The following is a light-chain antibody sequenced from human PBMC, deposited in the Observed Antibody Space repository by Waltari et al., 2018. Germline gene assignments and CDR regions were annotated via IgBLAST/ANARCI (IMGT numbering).Light chain of an antibody. CDR3: QQRSGWPPVFT. CDR2: DAS. CDR1: QSLGRN. V-gene: IGKV3-11*01. Sequence: EIVLTQSPATLSLSPGDRATLSCRASQSLGRNLACYQHKFGQAPRLLIYDASNRATGIPARFSGSGSGTDFTRTISSLEPEDFAVYYCQQRSGWPPVFTFGPGTKVDIK. J-gene: IGKJ3*01.